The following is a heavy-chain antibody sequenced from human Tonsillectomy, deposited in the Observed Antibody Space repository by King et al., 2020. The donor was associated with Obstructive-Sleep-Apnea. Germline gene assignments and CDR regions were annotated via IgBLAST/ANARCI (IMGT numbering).Heavy chain of an antibody. D-gene: IGHD3-22*01. CDR1: GGSFSGYY. J-gene: IGHJ4*02. CDR3: ARGTHDRGYYIKKGLDY. CDR2: INHSGST. Sequence: VQLQQWGAGLLKPSETLSLTCAVYGGSFSGYYWSWIRQPPGKGLEWIGEINHSGSTNYNPSLKSRVTISVDTSKNQFSLKLSSVTAADTAVYYCARGTHDRGYYIKKGLDYWGQGTLVTVSS. V-gene: IGHV4-34*01.